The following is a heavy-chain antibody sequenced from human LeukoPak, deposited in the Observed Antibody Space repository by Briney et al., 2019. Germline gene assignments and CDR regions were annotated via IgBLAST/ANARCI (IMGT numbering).Heavy chain of an antibody. CDR1: GGTFSSYA. CDR2: IIPIFGTA. CDR3: ARGFVLRQQLVSPDYYYYYMDV. J-gene: IGHJ6*03. D-gene: IGHD6-13*01. Sequence: SVKVSCKASGGTFSSYAISWVRQAPGQGLEWMGGIIPIFGTANYAQKFQGRVTITADKSTSTAYMELSSLRSEDTAVYYCARGFVLRQQLVSPDYYYYYMDVWGKGTTVTVSS. V-gene: IGHV1-69*06.